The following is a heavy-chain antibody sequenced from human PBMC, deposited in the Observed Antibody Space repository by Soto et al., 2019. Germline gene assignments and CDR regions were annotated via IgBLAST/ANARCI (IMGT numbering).Heavy chain of an antibody. D-gene: IGHD3-22*01. J-gene: IGHJ4*02. V-gene: IGHV3-23*01. Sequence: GGSLRLSCAAYGFTFSSYAMSWVRQAPGKGREWVSAISGSGGSTYYADSVKGRFTISRDNSKNTLYLQMNSLRAEDTAVYYSAKAYYYDSSGYYSHFDYWGQGTLVTVSS. CDR2: ISGSGGST. CDR1: GFTFSSYA. CDR3: AKAYYYDSSGYYSHFDY.